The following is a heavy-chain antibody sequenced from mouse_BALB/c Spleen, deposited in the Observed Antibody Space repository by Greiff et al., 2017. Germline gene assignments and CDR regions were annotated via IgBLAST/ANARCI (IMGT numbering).Heavy chain of an antibody. J-gene: IGHJ4*01. CDR3: ASKLGGYYAMDY. CDR1: GYSFTGYY. Sequence: LVKTGASVEISCKASGYSFTGYYMHWVKQSHGKSLEWIGYISCYNGATSYNQKFKGKATFTVDTSSSTAYMQFNSLTSEDSAVYYCASKLGGYYAMDYWGQGTSVTVSS. D-gene: IGHD4-1*01. V-gene: IGHV1S34*01. CDR2: ISCYNGAT.